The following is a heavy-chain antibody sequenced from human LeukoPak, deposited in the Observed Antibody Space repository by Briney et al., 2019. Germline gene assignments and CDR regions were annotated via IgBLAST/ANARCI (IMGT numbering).Heavy chain of an antibody. CDR1: GFTFRSYS. Sequence: PGGSLRLSCAASGFTFRSYSMNWVRQAPGKGLEWVSAIDPSSTYIYYADSVKGRFTISRDNAENSLYLQMNSLRVEDTAVYYCARAPTVLVGYCSSSSCQADYWGQGTLVPSPQ. CDR2: IDPSSTYI. CDR3: ARAPTVLVGYCSSSSCQADY. J-gene: IGHJ4*02. V-gene: IGHV3-21*01. D-gene: IGHD2-2*01.